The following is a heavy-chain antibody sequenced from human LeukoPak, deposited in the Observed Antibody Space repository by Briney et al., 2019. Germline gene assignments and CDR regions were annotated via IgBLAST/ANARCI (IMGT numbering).Heavy chain of an antibody. V-gene: IGHV3-23*01. D-gene: IGHD3-10*01. Sequence: GGSLRLSCAASGFTFSSYAMSWVRQAPGKGLEWVSAISGSGGSTYYADSVKGRFTISRDNSKNTLYLQMNSLRAEDTAVYYCAKDLEELEGSGSFIDYWGQGTLVTVSS. CDR2: ISGSGGST. CDR3: AKDLEELEGSGSFIDY. CDR1: GFTFSSYA. J-gene: IGHJ4*02.